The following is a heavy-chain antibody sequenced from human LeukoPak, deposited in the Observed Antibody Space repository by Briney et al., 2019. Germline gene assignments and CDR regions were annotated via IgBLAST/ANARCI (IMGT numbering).Heavy chain of an antibody. J-gene: IGHJ6*03. CDR3: ARNPPGIVGAPTHYCYYMDV. D-gene: IGHD1-26*01. CDR1: GFTFSSYS. V-gene: IGHV3-21*01. Sequence: PGGSLRLSCAASGFTFSSYSMNWVRQAPGKGLEWVSFMSSSSNFIYYADSVKGRFTISRDNAKNSLYLQMNSLTAEDTAVYYCARNPPGIVGAPTHYCYYMDVWGRGTTVTISS. CDR2: MSSSSNFI.